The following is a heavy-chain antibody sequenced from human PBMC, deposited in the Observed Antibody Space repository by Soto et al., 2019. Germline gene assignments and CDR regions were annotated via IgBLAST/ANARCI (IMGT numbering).Heavy chain of an antibody. D-gene: IGHD3-9*01. CDR2: IMPDFGTA. V-gene: IGHV1-69*01. Sequence: QVQLVQSGAEVKKPGSSVRVSCKVSGGSFRNYGITWVRQSPGQGLEWMGGIMPDFGTAVYAQKFQGRVTISADELTTTASLELSSLSSDDTAVYFCARARDYDLLTAREYALDVWGQGTTVTV. J-gene: IGHJ6*02. CDR1: GGSFRNYG. CDR3: ARARDYDLLTAREYALDV.